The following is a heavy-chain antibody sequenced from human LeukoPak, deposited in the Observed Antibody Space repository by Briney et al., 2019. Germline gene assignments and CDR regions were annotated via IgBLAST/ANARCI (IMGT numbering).Heavy chain of an antibody. J-gene: IGHJ4*02. CDR3: ARGGIAAAGEDIDY. Sequence: SETLSLTCTVSGGSISSGSYYWSWIRQPAGKGLEWIGRIYTSGSTNYNPSLKSRVTISVDMSKNQFSLKLSSVTAADTAVYYCARGGIAAAGEDIDYWGQGTLVTVSS. D-gene: IGHD6-13*01. V-gene: IGHV4-61*02. CDR1: GGSISSGSYY. CDR2: IYTSGST.